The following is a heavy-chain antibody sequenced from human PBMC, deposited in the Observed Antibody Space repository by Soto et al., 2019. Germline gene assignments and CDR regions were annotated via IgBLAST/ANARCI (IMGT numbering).Heavy chain of an antibody. CDR3: ASIYDSSGYYYGNNWFDP. J-gene: IGHJ5*02. D-gene: IGHD3-22*01. V-gene: IGHV4-59*12. CDR1: GCSISSYY. Sequence: SETLSLTCTFSGCSISSYYWSWIRQPPGKGLEWIGYIYYSGSTYYNPSLKSRVTISVDTSKNQFSLELSSVTAADTAVYYCASIYDSSGYYYGNNWFDPWGQGTLVTVSS. CDR2: IYYSGST.